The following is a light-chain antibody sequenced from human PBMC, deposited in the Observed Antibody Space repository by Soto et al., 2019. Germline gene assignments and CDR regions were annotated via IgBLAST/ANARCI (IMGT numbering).Light chain of an antibody. CDR3: QQYGNSPYT. V-gene: IGKV3-20*01. J-gene: IGKJ2*01. Sequence: SVLTQSPGTLSLSPGERATLSCRASQSVTSNLLAWYQHKPGRAPRLLIYGASSRPDGIPDRFSGSGSGTDFTLTISSLEPEDVVVYYCQQYGNSPYTFGRGTKLEIK. CDR1: QSVTSNL. CDR2: GAS.